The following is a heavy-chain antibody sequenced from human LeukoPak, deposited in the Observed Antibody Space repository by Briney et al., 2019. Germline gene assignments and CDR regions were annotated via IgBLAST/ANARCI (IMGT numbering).Heavy chain of an antibody. CDR1: GFTFSNAW. CDR3: TTARPNYYYYMDV. CDR2: IKSKTDGGTT. V-gene: IGHV3-15*01. J-gene: IGHJ6*03. Sequence: PGGSLRLSCAASGFTFSNAWMSWVRQAPGKGLEWVGRIKSKTDGGTTDYAAPVKGRFTISRDDSKNTLYLQMNSLKTEDTAVYYCTTARPNYYYYMDVWGKGTTVTVSS.